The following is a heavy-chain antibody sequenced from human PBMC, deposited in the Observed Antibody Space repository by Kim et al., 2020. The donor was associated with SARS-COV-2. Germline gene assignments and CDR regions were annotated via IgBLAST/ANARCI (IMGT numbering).Heavy chain of an antibody. J-gene: IGHJ5*02. Sequence: GGSLRLSCAASGFTFSDYYMSWIRQAPGKGLEWVSYISTSGSTIYYADSVKGRFTISRDNAKNSLYLQMNSLRAEDTAVYYCARDPFYYYGSGRPNWFDPWGQGTLVTVSS. CDR1: GFTFSDYY. CDR2: ISTSGSTI. D-gene: IGHD3-10*01. V-gene: IGHV3-11*01. CDR3: ARDPFYYYGSGRPNWFDP.